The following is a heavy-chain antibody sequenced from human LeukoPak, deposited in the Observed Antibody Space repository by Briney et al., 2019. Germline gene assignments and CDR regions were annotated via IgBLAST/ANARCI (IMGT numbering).Heavy chain of an antibody. D-gene: IGHD3-3*01. CDR1: GGSISSGGYS. CDR3: VRGWSPGSYYYYYGMDV. Sequence: SETLSLTCAVSGGSISSGGYSWSWIRQPPGKGLEWIGYIYHSGSTYYNPSLKSRVTISVDRSKNQFSLKLSSVTAADTAVYYCVRGWSPGSYYYYYGMDVWGQGTTVTVSS. V-gene: IGHV4-30-2*01. J-gene: IGHJ6*02. CDR2: IYHSGST.